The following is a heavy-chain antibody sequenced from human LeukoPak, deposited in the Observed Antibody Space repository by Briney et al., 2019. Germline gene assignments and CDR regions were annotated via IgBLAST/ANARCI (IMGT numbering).Heavy chain of an antibody. J-gene: IGHJ6*02. D-gene: IGHD2-21*02. CDR3: TRDLGRAYCGGDCYSADYYYGMDV. Sequence: GGSLRLSCTASGFTFGDYAMSWVRRAPGEGLEWVGFIRSKAYGGTTEYAASVKGRFTISRDDSKSIAYLQMNSLKTEDTAVYYCTRDLGRAYCGGDCYSADYYYGMDVWGQGTTVTVSS. CDR1: GFTFGDYA. CDR2: IRSKAYGGTT. V-gene: IGHV3-49*04.